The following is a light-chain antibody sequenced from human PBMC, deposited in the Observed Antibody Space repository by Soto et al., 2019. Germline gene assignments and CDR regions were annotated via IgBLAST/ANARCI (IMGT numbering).Light chain of an antibody. J-gene: IGLJ1*01. Sequence: QSVLTQPPSVSGAPGQRFTISFTVIISNIVAGYDVHFYQHLPVTAAKLLVYDNINRPSWFPYRFSVSKSGTSSSLFITFXEAEDGADYYCQSYDRSLSTPYVFGTGTKVSVL. CDR3: QSYDRSLSTPYV. CDR1: ISNIVAGYD. CDR2: DNI. V-gene: IGLV1-40*01.